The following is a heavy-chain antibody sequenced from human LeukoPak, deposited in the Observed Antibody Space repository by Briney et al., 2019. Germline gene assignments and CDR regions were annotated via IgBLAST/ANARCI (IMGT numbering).Heavy chain of an antibody. J-gene: IGHJ3*02. CDR2: IRYDGSNK. CDR1: GFTFSRYS. D-gene: IGHD3-10*01. V-gene: IGHV3-30*02. CDR3: ARHPPYYYGIGGGAFDI. Sequence: GGSLRLSCAASGFTFSRYSMNWVRQAPGKGLEWVAFIRYDGSNKYYADSVKGRFTISRDNSKNTLYLQMNSLRADDTAVYYCARHPPYYYGIGGGAFDIWGQGTTVTVSS.